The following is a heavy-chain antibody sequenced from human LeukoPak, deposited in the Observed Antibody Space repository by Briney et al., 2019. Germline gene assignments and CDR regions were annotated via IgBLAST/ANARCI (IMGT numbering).Heavy chain of an antibody. CDR1: GFTFNDYY. V-gene: IGHV3-11*01. Sequence: GGSLRLSCAASGFTFNDYYMSWIRQAPGKGLEWLSYINIGGTNTHYADSVKGRFTISRDNAKKSLHLEMNNLRAEDTAVYYCATDGAGFDTWGQGVLVTVSS. CDR2: INIGGTNT. J-gene: IGHJ5*02. CDR3: ATDGAGFDT.